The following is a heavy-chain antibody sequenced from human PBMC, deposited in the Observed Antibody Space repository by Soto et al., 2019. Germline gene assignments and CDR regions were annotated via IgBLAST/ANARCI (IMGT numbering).Heavy chain of an antibody. V-gene: IGHV4-39*01. J-gene: IGHJ4*02. CDR3: ARLVETDMPEYYFDH. CDR2: IYYSGST. D-gene: IGHD5-18*01. CDR1: GGSIISSTYY. Sequence: SETLSLTCTVSGGSIISSTYYWGWIRQSPGKGLEWIGSIYYSGSTYFNPSLKSRVIISVDMSKNQFSLKLSSVTAADTAVYYCARLVETDMPEYYFDHWGQGTLVTVSS.